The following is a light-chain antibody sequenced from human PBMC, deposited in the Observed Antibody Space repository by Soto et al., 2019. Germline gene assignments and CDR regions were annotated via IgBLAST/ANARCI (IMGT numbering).Light chain of an antibody. CDR1: SSDVGGYNF. CDR2: DVT. Sequence: QSALTQPRSVSGSPGQSVTISCTGTSSDVGGYNFVSWYQQYPGKAPKLIIYDVTKGPSGVPDRFSGSKSGNTASLTISGLQTDDEDDYYCCSYAGSYTHVFGTGTRSPS. J-gene: IGLJ1*01. CDR3: CSYAGSYTHV. V-gene: IGLV2-11*01.